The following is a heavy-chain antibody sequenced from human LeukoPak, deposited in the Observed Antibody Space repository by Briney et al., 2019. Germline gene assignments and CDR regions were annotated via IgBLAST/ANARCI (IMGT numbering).Heavy chain of an antibody. CDR2: IYYSGST. CDR1: GGSISRSGYY. V-gene: IGHV4-39*01. D-gene: IGHD1-26*01. Sequence: PSETLSLTCTVSGGSISRSGYYWGWIRQPPGKGLEWIGSIYYSGSTYYNPSLKSRVTISVDTSKNQFSLKLSSVTAADTAVYYCARLNTIGGTYPHNDYWGQGILVTVSS. CDR3: ARLNTIGGTYPHNDY. J-gene: IGHJ4*02.